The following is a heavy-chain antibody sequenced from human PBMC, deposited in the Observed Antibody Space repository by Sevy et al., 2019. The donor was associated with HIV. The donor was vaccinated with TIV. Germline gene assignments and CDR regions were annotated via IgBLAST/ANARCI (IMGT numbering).Heavy chain of an antibody. Sequence: GGSLRLSCAASGFTFSRYGMHWVRQSPGKGLEWVAFIRYDGSNKYFADSVKGRFTISRDNSDNTVFLQMNSLRAEDSAVYYCASGLAYWYFDLWGRCTLVTDSS. CDR1: GFTFSRYG. CDR3: ASGLAYWYFDL. J-gene: IGHJ2*01. V-gene: IGHV3-30*02. CDR2: IRYDGSNK.